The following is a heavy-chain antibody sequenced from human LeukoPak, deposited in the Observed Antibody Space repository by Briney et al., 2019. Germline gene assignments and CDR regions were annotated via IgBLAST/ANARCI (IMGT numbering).Heavy chain of an antibody. CDR1: GFTFSDFA. V-gene: IGHV3-23*01. D-gene: IGHD3-22*01. Sequence: PGGSLRLSCVVSGFTFSDFAMSWVRRAPGKGVEWVSAITGSGETKYYADSVKGRFTMSRDNSKNTLYLQMNSLRDEDTAEYFCAKESLVVIESYFDNWGQGTLVTVSS. J-gene: IGHJ4*02. CDR3: AKESLVVIESYFDN. CDR2: ITGSGETK.